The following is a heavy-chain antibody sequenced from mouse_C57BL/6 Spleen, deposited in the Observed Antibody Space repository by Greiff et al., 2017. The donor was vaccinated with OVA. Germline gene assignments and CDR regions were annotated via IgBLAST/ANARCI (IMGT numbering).Heavy chain of an antibody. V-gene: IGHV6-6*01. CDR3: TRYYYSNYERFDY. J-gene: IGHJ2*01. Sequence: EVQRVESGGGLVQPGGSMKLSCAASGFTFSDDWMDWVRQSPEKGLEWVAEIRNKDNNHATYYAESVKGRFTISRDDYKSSVYLQMNSLIAEDTGIYYCTRYYYSNYERFDYWGQGTTLTVSS. CDR2: IRNKDNNHAT. D-gene: IGHD2-5*01. CDR1: GFTFSDDW.